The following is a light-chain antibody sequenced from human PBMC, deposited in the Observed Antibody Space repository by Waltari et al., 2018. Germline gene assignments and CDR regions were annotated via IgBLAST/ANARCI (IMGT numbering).Light chain of an antibody. Sequence: QSALTQPLSESGPPGQSVPISGTATSSAVGGYNYVSWYQQYPGTAPKLIIYDVTKLPSGVPDRFSGSKSGNTASLTISGLQAEDEADYYCCSYAGTYTPLFGGGTKLTVL. J-gene: IGLJ2*01. V-gene: IGLV2-11*01. CDR3: CSYAGTYTPL. CDR2: DVT. CDR1: SSAVGGYNY.